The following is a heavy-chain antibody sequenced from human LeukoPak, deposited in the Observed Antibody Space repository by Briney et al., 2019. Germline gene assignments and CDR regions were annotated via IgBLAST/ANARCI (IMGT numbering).Heavy chain of an antibody. Sequence: GGALRLSCTASGFTFGDYAMSWVRQAPGKGLEGVGFIRSKAYGGTTEYAASVKGRFTISRDDSKSIAYLQMNSLKTEDTAVYYCTRIRRGDILTGPAYYYMDVWGKGTTVTISS. J-gene: IGHJ6*03. CDR2: IRSKAYGGTT. D-gene: IGHD3-9*01. CDR1: GFTFGDYA. CDR3: TRIRRGDILTGPAYYYMDV. V-gene: IGHV3-49*04.